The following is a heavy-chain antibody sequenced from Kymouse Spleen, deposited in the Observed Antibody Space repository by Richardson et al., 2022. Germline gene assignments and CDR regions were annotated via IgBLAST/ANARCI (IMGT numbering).Heavy chain of an antibody. V-gene: IGHV3-33*01. Sequence: QVQLVESGGGVVQPGRSLRLSCAASGFTFSSYGMHWVRQAPGKGLEWVAVIWYDGSNKYYADSVKGRFTISRDNSKNTLYLQMNSLRAEDTAVYYCARDPDTAMVSYFDYWGQGTLVTVSS. CDR3: ARDPDTAMVSYFDY. CDR2: IWYDGSNK. CDR1: GFTFSSYG. J-gene: IGHJ4*02. D-gene: IGHD5-18,IGHD5-18*01.